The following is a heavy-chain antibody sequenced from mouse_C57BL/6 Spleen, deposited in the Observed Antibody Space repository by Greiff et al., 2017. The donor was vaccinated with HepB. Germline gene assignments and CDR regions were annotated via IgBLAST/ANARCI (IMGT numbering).Heavy chain of an antibody. CDR2: IHPNSGST. V-gene: IGHV1-64*01. D-gene: IGHD1-1*01. CDR1: GYTFTSYW. Sequence: VQLQQPGAELVKPGASVKLSCKASGYTFTSYWMHWVKQRPGQGLEWIGMIHPNSGSTNYNEKFKSKATLTVDKSSSTAYMQLSSLTSEDSAIYYCASYYGSSPFAYWGQGTLVTVSA. J-gene: IGHJ3*01. CDR3: ASYYGSSPFAY.